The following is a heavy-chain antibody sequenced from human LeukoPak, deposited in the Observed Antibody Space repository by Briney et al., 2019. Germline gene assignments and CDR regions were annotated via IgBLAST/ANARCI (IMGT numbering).Heavy chain of an antibody. D-gene: IGHD3-3*01. Sequence: SETLSLTCTVSGGSISSYYWSWIRQPPGKGLEWIGYIYYSGSTNYNPSLKSRVTISVDTSKNQFSLKLSSVTAADTAVYYCARDQGTYYDFWSGTNRDYYYMDVWGKGTTVTVSS. J-gene: IGHJ6*03. CDR3: ARDQGTYYDFWSGTNRDYYYMDV. CDR1: GGSISSYY. V-gene: IGHV4-59*01. CDR2: IYYSGST.